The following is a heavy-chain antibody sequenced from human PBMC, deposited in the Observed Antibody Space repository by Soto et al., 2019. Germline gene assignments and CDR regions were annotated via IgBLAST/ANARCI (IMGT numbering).Heavy chain of an antibody. D-gene: IGHD1-1*01. V-gene: IGHV2-5*02. CDR3: AYRVTYKTYWDVGNFDP. J-gene: IGHJ5*02. Sequence: QITLKESGPTLVEPTETLTLTCSFSGFSLTTSGVGVGWLRQAPGKALECLGIIYWDDDKRYNPSLKNRLTISKXXSXNXXVLSMTYMEPIDTATYFYAYRVTYKTYWDVGNFDPWGQGTLVTVS. CDR2: IYWDDDK. CDR1: GFSLTTSGVG.